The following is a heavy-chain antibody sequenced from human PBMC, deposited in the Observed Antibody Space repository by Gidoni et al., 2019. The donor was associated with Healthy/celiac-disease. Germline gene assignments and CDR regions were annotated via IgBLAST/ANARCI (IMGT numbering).Heavy chain of an antibody. CDR2: INHSGST. V-gene: IGHV4-34*01. CDR3: ARGYGGLWFDNPWFDP. D-gene: IGHD3-10*01. Sequence: QVQLQQWGAGLFTPSDTLSLTCAVYGGSFSGYYWSWIRQPPGKGLEWIWEINHSGSTNYNPSLKSRVTISVETSKNQFSLKMSYVTAADTAVYYCARGYGGLWFDNPWFDPWGQGTLVTVSS. J-gene: IGHJ5*02. CDR1: GGSFSGYY.